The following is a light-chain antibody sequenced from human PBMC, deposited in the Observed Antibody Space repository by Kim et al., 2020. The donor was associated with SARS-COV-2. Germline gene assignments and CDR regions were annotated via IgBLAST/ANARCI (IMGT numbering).Light chain of an antibody. CDR1: SSDVGGYNY. CDR2: EVS. CDR3: SSYAGSNAWV. Sequence: QSALTQPPSASGSPGQSVTISCTGTSSDVGGYNYVSWYQQHPDKAPKLMIYEVSQRPSGVPDRFSGSKSGNTASLTVSGLQAEDEADYYCSSYAGSNAWVFGGGTKATVL. J-gene: IGLJ3*02. V-gene: IGLV2-8*01.